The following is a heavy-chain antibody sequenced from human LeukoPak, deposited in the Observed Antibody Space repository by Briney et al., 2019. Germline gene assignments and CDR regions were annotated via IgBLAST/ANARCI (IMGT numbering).Heavy chain of an antibody. J-gene: IGHJ5*02. D-gene: IGHD3-22*01. CDR3: ARSDSSGYPNWFDP. Sequence: PGGSLRLSCAASGFTFSDYYMSWIRQAPGKGLEWVSYISSSGSTIYYADSVKGRFTISRDNAKNSLYLQMNSLRAEDTAVYYCARSDSSGYPNWFDPWGQGTLVTVSS. CDR2: ISSSGSTI. V-gene: IGHV3-11*01. CDR1: GFTFSDYY.